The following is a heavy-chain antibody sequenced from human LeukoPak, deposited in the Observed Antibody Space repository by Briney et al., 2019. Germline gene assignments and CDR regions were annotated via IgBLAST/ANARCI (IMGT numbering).Heavy chain of an antibody. J-gene: IGHJ4*02. CDR1: GFTFSDYW. Sequence: GGSLRLSCTASGFTFSDYWMTWVRQAPGKGPEWVANIKQDGSQRYYVDSVRGRFTISRDNAKNSLFLQMNGLRAEDTAVYYCARRDGSSSRRSPIDYWGQGTLVTVSS. CDR3: ARRDGSSSRRSPIDY. CDR2: IKQDGSQR. V-gene: IGHV3-7*01. D-gene: IGHD6-6*01.